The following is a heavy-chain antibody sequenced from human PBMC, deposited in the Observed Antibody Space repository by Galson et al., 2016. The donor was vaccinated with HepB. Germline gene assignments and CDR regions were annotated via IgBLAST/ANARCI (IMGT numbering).Heavy chain of an antibody. Sequence: SVKVSCKASGYTFTTFYIHWVRQAPGQGLEWMGIINPSGGSTSYAQKFQGRLTMTRDTSTSTVSMELRRLRSEDTAVYYCARVYSSGDGMDVWGQGTTVSVSS. CDR3: ARVYSSGDGMDV. CDR1: GYTFTTFY. V-gene: IGHV1-46*01. CDR2: INPSGGST. J-gene: IGHJ6*02. D-gene: IGHD3-22*01.